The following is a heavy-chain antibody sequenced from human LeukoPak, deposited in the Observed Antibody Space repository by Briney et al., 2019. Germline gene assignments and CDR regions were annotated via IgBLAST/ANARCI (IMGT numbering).Heavy chain of an antibody. CDR2: IYYSGST. Sequence: SETLSLTCTVSGGSISSYYWSWIRQPPGKGLEWIGYIYYSGSTNYNPSLKSRVTISVDTSKNQFSLKLSSVTAADTAVYYCARHSAGIAVAGKSYFDYWGQGTLVTVSS. V-gene: IGHV4-59*08. CDR3: ARHSAGIAVAGKSYFDY. J-gene: IGHJ4*02. D-gene: IGHD6-19*01. CDR1: GGSISSYY.